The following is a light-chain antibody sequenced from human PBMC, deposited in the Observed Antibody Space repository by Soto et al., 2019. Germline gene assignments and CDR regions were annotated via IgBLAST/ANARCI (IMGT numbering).Light chain of an antibody. CDR1: QSVSSN. J-gene: IGKJ4*01. Sequence: IVKERTSASPPVASRERGTLSCRASQSVSSNLAWYQQKPGQAPRLLIYGASTRATGIPARFSGSGSGTEFTLTISSLQSEDFAVYYCQQYNNWPLTFGGGTKVDIK. CDR3: QQYNNWPLT. CDR2: GAS. V-gene: IGKV3-15*01.